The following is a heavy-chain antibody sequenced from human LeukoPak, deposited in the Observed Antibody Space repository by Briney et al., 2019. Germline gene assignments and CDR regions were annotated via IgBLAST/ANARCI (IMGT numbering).Heavy chain of an antibody. D-gene: IGHD6-19*01. V-gene: IGHV1-69*05. J-gene: IGHJ4*02. CDR1: GGAFSSYA. CDR2: IIPIFGTA. CDR3: ARVYSSIPDY. Sequence: GSSVKVSCKASGGAFSSYAISWVRQAPGQGLEWMGGIIPIFGTANYAQKFQGRVTITTDESTSTAYMELSRLRSDDTAVYYCARVYSSIPDYWGQGTLVTVSS.